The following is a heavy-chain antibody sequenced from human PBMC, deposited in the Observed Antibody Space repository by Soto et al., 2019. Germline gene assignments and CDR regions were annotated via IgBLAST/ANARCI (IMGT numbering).Heavy chain of an antibody. CDR2: ISAYNGNT. J-gene: IGHJ3*02. CDR3: ARDRLKLHLGEEDAFDI. V-gene: IGHV1-18*01. D-gene: IGHD3-16*01. CDR1: GYTFTSYG. Sequence: ASVKVSCKASGYTFTSYGISWVRQAPGQGLEWMGWISAYNGNTNYAQKLQGRVTMTTDTSTSTAYMELRSLRSDDTAMYYCARDRLKLHLGEEDAFDIWGQGTMVTVSS.